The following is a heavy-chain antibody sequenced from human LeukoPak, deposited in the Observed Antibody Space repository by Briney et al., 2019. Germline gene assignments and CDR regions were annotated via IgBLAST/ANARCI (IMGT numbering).Heavy chain of an antibody. V-gene: IGHV3-23*01. CDR1: GFTFSSYA. D-gene: IGHD2-2*01. CDR2: ISGSGGST. J-gene: IGHJ4*02. CDR3: ARIRQGYCSTTSCYYFDY. Sequence: GGSLRLSCAASGFTFSSYAMSWVRQAPGKGLEWVSAISGSGGSTYYADSVKGRFTISRDNAKNSLFLQMNSLRAEDTAVYYCARIRQGYCSTTSCYYFDYWGQGTLVTVSS.